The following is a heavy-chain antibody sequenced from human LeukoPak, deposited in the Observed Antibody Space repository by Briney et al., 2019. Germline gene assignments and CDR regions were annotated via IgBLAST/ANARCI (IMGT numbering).Heavy chain of an antibody. V-gene: IGHV4-59*01. Sequence: SETLSLTCTVSGGSISSYYWSWIRQPPGKGLEWIGYIYYSGSTNYNPSLKSRVTISVDMSKNQFSLKLSSVTAADTAVYYCASLGASGPTSYYYYYGMDVWGQGTTVTVSS. D-gene: IGHD3-16*01. CDR3: ASLGASGPTSYYYYYGMDV. CDR1: GGSISSYY. J-gene: IGHJ6*02. CDR2: IYYSGST.